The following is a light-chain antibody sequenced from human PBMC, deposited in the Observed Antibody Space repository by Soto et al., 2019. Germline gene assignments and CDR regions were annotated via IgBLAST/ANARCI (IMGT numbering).Light chain of an antibody. CDR1: SSDVGGYNY. Sequence: QSVLTQPASVSGSPGQSITISCTGTSSDVGGYNYVSWYQQHPGKAPKLMIYEVSNRPSGVSNRFSGSKSGNTASLTISGLQAEDEADYYCSSYTSSSTPYWVFGGGTQLT. CDR2: EVS. CDR3: SSYTSSSTPYWV. J-gene: IGLJ3*02. V-gene: IGLV2-14*01.